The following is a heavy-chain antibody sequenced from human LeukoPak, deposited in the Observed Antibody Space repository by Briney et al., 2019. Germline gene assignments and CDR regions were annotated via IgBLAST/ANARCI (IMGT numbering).Heavy chain of an antibody. CDR1: GGSISSYY. D-gene: IGHD1-20*01. J-gene: IGHJ4*02. Sequence: SETLSLTCTVSGGSISSYYWSWIRQPPGKGLEWIGYIYYSGSTNYNPSLKSRVTISVDTSKNQFSLKLSSVTAADTAVYYCARGDPGITGTTYFGYWGQGTLVTVSS. CDR2: IYYSGST. CDR3: ARGDPGITGTTYFGY. V-gene: IGHV4-59*01.